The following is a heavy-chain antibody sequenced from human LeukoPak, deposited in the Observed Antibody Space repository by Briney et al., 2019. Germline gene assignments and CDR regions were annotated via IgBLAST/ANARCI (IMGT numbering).Heavy chain of an antibody. CDR1: GFTFSSYG. CDR2: IRYDGSNK. Sequence: GGSMRLSCAASGFTFSSYGMHWVRKAPGKGLEWVAFIRYDGSNKYYADSVKGRFTISRDSSKNTLYLQMNSLRAEDRAVYYCAKGSGYYYDSSGYYLGYWGQGTLVTVSS. CDR3: AKGSGYYYDSSGYYLGY. D-gene: IGHD3-22*01. V-gene: IGHV3-30*02. J-gene: IGHJ4*02.